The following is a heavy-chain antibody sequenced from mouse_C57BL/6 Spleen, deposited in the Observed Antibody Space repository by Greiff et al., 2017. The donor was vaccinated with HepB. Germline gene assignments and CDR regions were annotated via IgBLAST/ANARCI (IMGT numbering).Heavy chain of an antibody. J-gene: IGHJ3*01. Sequence: LQESGPELVKPGASVKISCKASGYAFSSSWMNWVKQRPGKGLEWIGRIYPGDGDTNYNGKFKGKATLTADKSSSTAYMQLSSLTSEDSAVYFCARSGYYDGGWFAYWGQGTLVTVSA. V-gene: IGHV1-82*01. CDR3: ARSGYYDGGWFAY. CDR1: GYAFSSSW. CDR2: IYPGDGDT. D-gene: IGHD1-1*01.